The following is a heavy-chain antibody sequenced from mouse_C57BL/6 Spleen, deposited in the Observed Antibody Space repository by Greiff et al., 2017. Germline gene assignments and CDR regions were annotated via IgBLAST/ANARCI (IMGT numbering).Heavy chain of an antibody. D-gene: IGHD2-1*01. CDR2: IDPENGAT. CDR1: GFNIKDDY. Sequence: VQLQQSGAELVRPGASVKLSCTASGFNIKDDYMHWVKQRPEQGLEWIGWIDPENGATEYASQFQGKATITADTSSNTAYLQLSSLTSEDTAVYYCTLDGNSRDCDVWGTGTTVTVSS. V-gene: IGHV14-4*01. CDR3: TLDGNSRDCDV. J-gene: IGHJ1*03.